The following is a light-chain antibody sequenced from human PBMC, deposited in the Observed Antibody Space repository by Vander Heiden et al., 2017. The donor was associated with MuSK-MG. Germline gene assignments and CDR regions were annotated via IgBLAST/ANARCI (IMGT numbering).Light chain of an antibody. J-gene: IGKJ3*01. CDR1: QGISNY. CDR3: QKYNSAPFFT. CDR2: AAS. Sequence: DIQMTQSPSSLSASVGDRVTITCRASQGISNYLAWYQQKPGKVPKLLIYAASTLQSGVPSRFSGSGYGTDFTLTISSRQPEDVATYYCQKYNSAPFFTFGHGTKVDIE. V-gene: IGKV1-27*01.